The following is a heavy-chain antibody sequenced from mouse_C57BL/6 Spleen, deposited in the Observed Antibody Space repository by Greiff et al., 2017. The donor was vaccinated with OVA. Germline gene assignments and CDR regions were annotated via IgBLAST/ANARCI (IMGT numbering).Heavy chain of an antibody. D-gene: IGHD1-1*01. V-gene: IGHV1-55*01. CDR2: IYPGSGST. CDR1: GYTFTSYW. Sequence: QVQLQQPGAELVKPGASVKMSCKASGYTFTSYWITWVKQRPGQGLEWIGDIYPGSGSTNYNEKFKSKATLTVDTSSSTAYMQLSSLTSEDSSVYYCARDYYGSSGYFDVWGTGTTVTVSS. J-gene: IGHJ1*03. CDR3: ARDYYGSSGYFDV.